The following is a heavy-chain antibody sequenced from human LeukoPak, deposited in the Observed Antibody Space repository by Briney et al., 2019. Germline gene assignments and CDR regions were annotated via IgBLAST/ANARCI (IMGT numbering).Heavy chain of an antibody. D-gene: IGHD3-10*01. J-gene: IGHJ4*02. CDR2: ISSSSSTI. CDR1: GFTFRSYS. V-gene: IGHV3-48*01. CDR3: ARDQAGSGHYVDY. Sequence: GGSLRLSCAASGFTFRSYSMNWVRQAPGKGLEWVSYISSSSSTIYYADSVKGRFTISRDNAKNSLYLQMNSLRAEDTAVYSCARDQAGSGHYVDYWGQGTLVTVSS.